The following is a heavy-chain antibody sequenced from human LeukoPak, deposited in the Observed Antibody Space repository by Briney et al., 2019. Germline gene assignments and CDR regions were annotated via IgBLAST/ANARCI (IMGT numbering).Heavy chain of an antibody. V-gene: IGHV3-49*04. CDR2: IRSKAYGGTT. CDR1: GFTFGDYA. Sequence: GGSLRLSCTASGFTFGDYAMSWVRQAPGKGLEWVGFIRSKAYGGTTEYAASMKGRFTISRDDSKSIAYLQMNSLKTEDTAVYYCTREGVEKGIVVVPAAPPIVPFDYWGQGTLVTVSS. CDR3: TREGVEKGIVVVPAAPPIVPFDY. D-gene: IGHD2-2*01. J-gene: IGHJ4*02.